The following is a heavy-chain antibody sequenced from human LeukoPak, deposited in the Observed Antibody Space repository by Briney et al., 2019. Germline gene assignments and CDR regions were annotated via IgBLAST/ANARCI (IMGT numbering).Heavy chain of an antibody. V-gene: IGHV3-23*01. J-gene: IGHJ4*02. D-gene: IGHD6-13*01. CDR3: AKVWQLLVRLPPFDY. Sequence: GGSLRLSCAASGVTFSSHGMSWVRLAPGKGLEWVAAISRWGGSTSYADSVKGRFTISRDNSKYTLYLQMNSLRAEDTAVYYCAKVWQLLVRLPPFDYWGQGTLVTVSS. CDR1: GVTFSSHG. CDR2: ISRWGGST.